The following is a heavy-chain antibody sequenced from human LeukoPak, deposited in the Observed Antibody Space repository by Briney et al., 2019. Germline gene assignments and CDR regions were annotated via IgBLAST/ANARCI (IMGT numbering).Heavy chain of an antibody. D-gene: IGHD5-12*01. CDR2: INPNSGGT. CDR1: GYTFTGYY. V-gene: IGHV1-2*04. Sequence: ASVKVSCKASGYTFTGYYMHWVRQAPGQGLEWMGWINPNSGGTNYAQKFQGWVTMTRDTSISTAYMELSRLRSDDTAVYYCARDFSGSASHFAYWGQGTLVTVSS. CDR3: ARDFSGSASHFAY. J-gene: IGHJ4*02.